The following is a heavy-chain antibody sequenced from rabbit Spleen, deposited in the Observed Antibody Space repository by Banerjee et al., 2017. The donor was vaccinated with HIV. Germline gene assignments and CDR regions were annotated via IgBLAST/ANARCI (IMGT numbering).Heavy chain of an antibody. Sequence: QLKESGGGLVQPGGSLKLSCKASGFDFSTYYMSWVRQAPGKGLEWIGIIYAAKGSTDYASWVSGRFTISSDNAQSTVDLKMTSLTAADTATYFCARAIVPWLGLTRLDLWGQGTLVTVS. D-gene: IGHD4-1*01. V-gene: IGHV1S7*01. J-gene: IGHJ3*01. CDR1: GFDFSTYY. CDR2: IYAAKGST. CDR3: ARAIVPWLGLTRLDL.